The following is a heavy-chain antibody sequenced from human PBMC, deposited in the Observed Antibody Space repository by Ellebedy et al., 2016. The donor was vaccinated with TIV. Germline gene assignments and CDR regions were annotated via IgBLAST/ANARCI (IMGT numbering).Heavy chain of an antibody. CDR1: GYTFTGYY. D-gene: IGHD6-6*01. CDR3: ARGDSSSWGRYYYYYMDV. V-gene: IGHV1-2*02. Sequence: ASVKVSXXASGYTFTGYYMHWVRQAPGQGLEWMGWINPNSGGTNYAQKFQGRVTMTRDTSISTAYMELSRLRSDDTAVYYCARGDSSSWGRYYYYYMDVWGKGTTVTVSS. J-gene: IGHJ6*03. CDR2: INPNSGGT.